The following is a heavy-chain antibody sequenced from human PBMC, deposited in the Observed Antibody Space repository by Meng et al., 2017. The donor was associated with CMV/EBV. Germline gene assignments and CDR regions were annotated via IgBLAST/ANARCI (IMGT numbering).Heavy chain of an antibody. D-gene: IGHD3-10*01. Sequence: SVKVSCQASGGTFSSYAISWVRQAPGQGLEWMGGIIPIFGTANYAQTFQGRVTITTDESTSTAYMELSSLRSEDTAVYYFARGRGLVYYYGMDVWGQGTTVTVSS. CDR1: GGTFSSYA. CDR3: ARGRGLVYYYGMDV. V-gene: IGHV1-69*05. CDR2: IIPIFGTA. J-gene: IGHJ6*02.